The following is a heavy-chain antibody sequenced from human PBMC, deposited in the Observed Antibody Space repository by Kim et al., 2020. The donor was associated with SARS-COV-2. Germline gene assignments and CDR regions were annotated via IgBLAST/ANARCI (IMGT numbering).Heavy chain of an antibody. CDR3: ARDEYYYGSGSSAFDY. D-gene: IGHD3-10*01. J-gene: IGHJ4*02. V-gene: IGHV1-69*01. Sequence: NYAQKFQGRVTITADESMSTAYMELSSLRSEDTAVYYCARDEYYYGSGSSAFDYWGQGTLVTVSS.